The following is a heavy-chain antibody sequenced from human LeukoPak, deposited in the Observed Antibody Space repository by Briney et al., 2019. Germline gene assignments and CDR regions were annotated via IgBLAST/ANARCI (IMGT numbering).Heavy chain of an antibody. J-gene: IGHJ6*03. V-gene: IGHV1-69*05. CDR3: AREPSLRHCSSTSCHMDV. Sequence: SVKVSCKASGGTFSSYAISWVRQAPGQGLEWMGGIIPIFGTANYAQKFQGRVTITTDESTSTAYMELSSLRSEDTAVYYCAREPSLRHCSSTSCHMDVWGKGTTVTVSS. CDR2: IIPIFGTA. CDR1: GGTFSSYA. D-gene: IGHD2-2*01.